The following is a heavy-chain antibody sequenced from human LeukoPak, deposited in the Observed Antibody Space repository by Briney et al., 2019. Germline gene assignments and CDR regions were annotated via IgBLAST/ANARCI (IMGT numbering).Heavy chain of an antibody. CDR2: IGSGDMIT. D-gene: IGHD3-9*01. CDR1: GFTFSNYK. J-gene: IGHJ4*02. Sequence: GGSLRLSCAASGFTFSNYKMNWVRQAPGKALEWISYIGSGDMITFYADSSRGRFTISRDNSKNSVFLQMDSLRAEDTAVYYCARGDGGDDILTGFYDYWGQGTVVTVSS. CDR3: ARGDGGDDILTGFYDY. V-gene: IGHV3-48*03.